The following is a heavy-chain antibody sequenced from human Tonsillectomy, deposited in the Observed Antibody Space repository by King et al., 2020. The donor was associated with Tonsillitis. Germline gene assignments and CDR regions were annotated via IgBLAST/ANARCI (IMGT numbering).Heavy chain of an antibody. J-gene: IGHJ4*02. CDR1: GFSFRSYT. CDR3: ARAGGLVNVDY. V-gene: IGHV3-21*01. D-gene: IGHD3/OR15-3a*01. CDR2: ISSSSTYI. Sequence: VQLVESGGGPVKPGGSLRLSCAASGFSFRSYTMNWVRQAPGKGLEWVSCISSSSTYIYYADSVKGRFTLSRDNAKNSVYLQMNNLRAEDTAVYYCARAGGLVNVDYWGRGSVVTVA.